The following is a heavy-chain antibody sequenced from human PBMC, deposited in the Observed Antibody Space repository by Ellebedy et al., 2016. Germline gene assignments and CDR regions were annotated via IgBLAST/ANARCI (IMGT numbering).Heavy chain of an antibody. CDR1: GGTFSSYA. D-gene: IGHD1-1*01. CDR2: IIPIFGTA. Sequence: SVKVSXXASGGTFSSYAISWVRQAPGQGLEWMGGIIPIFGTANYAQKFQGRVTITADESTSTAYMELSSLRSEDTAVYYCARDGSTTGTTHDAFDIWGQGTMVTVSS. J-gene: IGHJ3*02. V-gene: IGHV1-69*13. CDR3: ARDGSTTGTTHDAFDI.